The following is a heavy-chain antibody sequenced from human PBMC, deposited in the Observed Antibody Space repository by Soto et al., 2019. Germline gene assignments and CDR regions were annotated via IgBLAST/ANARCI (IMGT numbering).Heavy chain of an antibody. V-gene: IGHV3-73*01. D-gene: IGHD2-15*01. CDR3: TRHRGYCSGGSCYSWFDP. CDR1: GFTFSGSA. CDR2: IRSKANSYAT. Sequence: PGGSLRLSCAASGFTFSGSAMHWVRQASGKGLEWVGRIRSKANSYATAYAASVKGRFTISRDDSKNTAYLQMNSLKTEDTAVYYCTRHRGYCSGGSCYSWFDPWGQGTLVTVSS. J-gene: IGHJ5*02.